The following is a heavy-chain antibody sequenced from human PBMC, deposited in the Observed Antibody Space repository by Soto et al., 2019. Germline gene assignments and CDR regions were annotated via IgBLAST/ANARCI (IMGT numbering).Heavy chain of an antibody. CDR3: ARETIFVPGPFDY. CDR1: GFTFSSYS. Sequence: GGSLRLSCAASGFTFSSYSMNWVRQAPGKGLEWVSSISSSSSYIYYADSVKGRFTISRDNAKNSLYLQMNSLRAEATAVYYCARETIFVPGPFDYWGQGTLVTVSS. D-gene: IGHD3-3*01. V-gene: IGHV3-21*01. CDR2: ISSSSSYI. J-gene: IGHJ4*02.